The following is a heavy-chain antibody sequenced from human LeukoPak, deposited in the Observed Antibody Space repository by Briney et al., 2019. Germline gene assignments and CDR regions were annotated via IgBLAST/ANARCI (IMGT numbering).Heavy chain of an antibody. CDR3: ARDPIQLWPGSYFDY. V-gene: IGHV1-46*01. Sequence: ASVKVSCKASGYTFTSYYMHWVRQAPGQGLEWMGIINPSGGSTSYAQKFQGRVTMTRDTSTSTVYMELSSLRSEDTAVHYCARDPIQLWPGSYFDYWGQGTLVTVSS. D-gene: IGHD5-18*01. J-gene: IGHJ4*02. CDR1: GYTFTSYY. CDR2: INPSGGST.